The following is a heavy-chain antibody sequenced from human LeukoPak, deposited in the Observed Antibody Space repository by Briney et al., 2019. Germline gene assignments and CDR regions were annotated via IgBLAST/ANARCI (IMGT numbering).Heavy chain of an antibody. CDR1: GFTFGSHA. J-gene: IGHJ4*02. D-gene: IGHD5-18*01. Sequence: GGSLRLSCEASGFTFGSHAMYWVRQAPGKGLEGVAGIFGSGGSPHYAGPVKGRFTISRDNSRNTVYLQINSLRAEDTAVYYCGKTTVGYSSGQKPAWPVDYWGQGTLVTVSS. V-gene: IGHV3-23*01. CDR3: GKTTVGYSSGQKPAWPVDY. CDR2: IFGSGGSP.